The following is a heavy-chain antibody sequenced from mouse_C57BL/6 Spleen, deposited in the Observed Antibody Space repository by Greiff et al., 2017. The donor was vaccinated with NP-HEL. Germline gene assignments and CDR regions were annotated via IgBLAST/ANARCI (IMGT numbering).Heavy chain of an antibody. J-gene: IGHJ4*01. V-gene: IGHV1-80*01. CDR1: GYAFSSYW. Sequence: QVQLQQSGAELVKPGASVKISCKASGYAFSSYWMNWVKQRPGKGLEWIGQIYPGDGDTNYNGKFKGKATLTADKSSSTAYMQLSSLTSEDSAVYFCERGSDYDVDYAMDYWGQVTSVTVSS. CDR3: ERGSDYDVDYAMDY. CDR2: IYPGDGDT. D-gene: IGHD2-4*01.